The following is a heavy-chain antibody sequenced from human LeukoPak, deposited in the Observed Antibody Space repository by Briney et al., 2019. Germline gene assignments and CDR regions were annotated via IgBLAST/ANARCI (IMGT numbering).Heavy chain of an antibody. Sequence: QPGRSLRLSCAASGFTFSSYGMHWVRQAPGKGLEWVAVISYDGSNKYYADSVKGRFTISRDNSKNTLYLQMNSLRAEHTAVYYCARGGRYDSSGYLHYFDYWGQGTLVTVSS. V-gene: IGHV3-30*03. D-gene: IGHD3-22*01. CDR3: ARGGRYDSSGYLHYFDY. CDR2: ISYDGSNK. CDR1: GFTFSSYG. J-gene: IGHJ4*02.